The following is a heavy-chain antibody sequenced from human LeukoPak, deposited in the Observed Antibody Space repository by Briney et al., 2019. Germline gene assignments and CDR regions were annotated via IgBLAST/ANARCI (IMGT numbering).Heavy chain of an antibody. D-gene: IGHD2-15*01. CDR2: IYYDGSNK. J-gene: IGHJ4*02. CDR3: AKGLCSGGSCSSDY. Sequence: PGGSLRLSCAASGFTFTTYGMHWVRQAPGKGLEWVAVIYYDGSNKFYADSVKGRFTISRDNSKNTLYLQMNSLRAEDTAVYYCAKGLCSGGSCSSDYWGQGTLVTVSS. V-gene: IGHV3-33*06. CDR1: GFTFTTYG.